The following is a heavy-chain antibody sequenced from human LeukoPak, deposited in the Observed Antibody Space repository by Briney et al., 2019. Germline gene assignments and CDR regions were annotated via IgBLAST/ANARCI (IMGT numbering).Heavy chain of an antibody. D-gene: IGHD3-10*01. CDR2: IYHSGST. V-gene: IGHV4-4*02. CDR3: GAVRGVTRKIDP. Sequence: SETLSLTCAVSGGSISSSNWWSWVRQPPGKGLEWIGEIYHSGSTNYNPSLKSRVTISVDKSKNQFSLKLSSVTAADTAVYYCGAVRGVTRKIDPWGRGTLVTVSS. CDR1: GGSISSSNW. J-gene: IGHJ5*02.